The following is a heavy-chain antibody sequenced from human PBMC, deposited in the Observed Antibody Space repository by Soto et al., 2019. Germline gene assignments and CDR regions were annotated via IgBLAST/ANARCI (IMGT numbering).Heavy chain of an antibody. Sequence: SETLSLTCTVSGGSISRYYWSWIRQPPGKGLEWIGYNSYRGGTPYNPSLRSRVSISVDTTKNKFSLELSSVTAADTAVYFCARFIPEHWAAFQWFDLWGHGTLVTVSS. J-gene: IGHJ5*02. D-gene: IGHD7-27*01. CDR2: NSYRGGT. V-gene: IGHV4-59*01. CDR3: ARFIPEHWAAFQWFDL. CDR1: GGSISRYY.